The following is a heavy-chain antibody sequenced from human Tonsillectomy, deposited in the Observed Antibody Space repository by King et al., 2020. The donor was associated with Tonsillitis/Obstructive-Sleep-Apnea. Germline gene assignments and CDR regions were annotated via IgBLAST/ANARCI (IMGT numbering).Heavy chain of an antibody. CDR2: IYHGDSDT. Sequence: VQLVESGAEVRKPGESLTISCKGSGYSFTKYWNGWVRQMPGKGLEWMGHIYHGDSDTRYSPSFQGQVTISADKSISTAYLQWSSLKASDTGKYYCASGSLTVIDYYYYCTDVWGERPTLTVSS. D-gene: IGHD2-21*01. V-gene: IGHV5-51*01. J-gene: IGHJ6*03. CDR3: ASGSLTVIDYYYYCTDV. CDR1: GYSFTKYW.